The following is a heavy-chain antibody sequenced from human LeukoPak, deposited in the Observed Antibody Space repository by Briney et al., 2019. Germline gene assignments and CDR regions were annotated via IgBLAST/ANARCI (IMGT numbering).Heavy chain of an antibody. Sequence: SVKVSCKASRGTYSRYAISWVRQAPGQGLEWMGGIIPIFGTANYAQKFQGRVTITADKSTSTAYMELSSLRSEDTAVYYCASCREDGSGSLFLGWFDPWGQGTLVTVSS. CDR3: ASCREDGSGSLFLGWFDP. J-gene: IGHJ5*02. D-gene: IGHD3-10*01. CDR1: RGTYSRYA. CDR2: IIPIFGTA. V-gene: IGHV1-69*06.